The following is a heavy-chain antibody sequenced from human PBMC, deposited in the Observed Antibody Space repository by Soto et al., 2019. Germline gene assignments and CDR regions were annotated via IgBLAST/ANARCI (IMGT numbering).Heavy chain of an antibody. J-gene: IGHJ4*02. CDR2: ISFDGNTQ. CDR1: GITFSSYA. Sequence: PGGSLRLSCAASGITFSSYAMHWVRQAPGKGLEWVAVISFDGNTQFYADSVKGRFSISRDNSKNTLYLDMNSLRADDAAVYYCTGQIASGHWGQGTLVTVSS. V-gene: IGHV3-30-3*01. CDR3: TGQIASGH. D-gene: IGHD2-8*02.